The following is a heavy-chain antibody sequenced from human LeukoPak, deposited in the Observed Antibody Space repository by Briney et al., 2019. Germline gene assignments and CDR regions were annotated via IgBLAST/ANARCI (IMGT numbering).Heavy chain of an antibody. CDR2: IRYDGSNK. CDR1: GFTFSSYG. D-gene: IGHD2-15*01. J-gene: IGHJ5*02. CDR3: AKRDCSGGSCYGGNWFDP. Sequence: GGSLRLSRAASGFTFSSYGMHWVRQAPGKGLEWVAFIRYDGSNKYYADSVKGRFTISRDNSKNTLYLQMNSLRAEDTAVYYCAKRDCSGGSCYGGNWFDPWGQGTLVTVSS. V-gene: IGHV3-30*02.